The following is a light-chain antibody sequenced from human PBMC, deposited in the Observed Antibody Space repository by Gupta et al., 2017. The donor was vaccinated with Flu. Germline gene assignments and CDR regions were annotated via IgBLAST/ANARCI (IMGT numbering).Light chain of an antibody. V-gene: IGKV3-20*01. CDR1: QSVSSTF. CDR3: QQSGSSPWT. Sequence: GTPSLSPGERATLSCRASQSVSSTFLAWYQQKPGQAPRLLIYGASSRATGIPDRFSGSGSGTDFTLTISRLEPEDFAVYYCQQSGSSPWTFGQGTKVEIK. CDR2: GAS. J-gene: IGKJ1*01.